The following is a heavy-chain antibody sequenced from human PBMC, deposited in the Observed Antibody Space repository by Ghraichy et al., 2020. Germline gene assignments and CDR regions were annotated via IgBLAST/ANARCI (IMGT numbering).Heavy chain of an antibody. CDR1: GFTFSSYW. Sequence: GGSLRLSCAASGFTFSSYWMSWVRQAPGKGLEWVANIKQDGSEKYYVDSVKGRFTISRDNAKNSLYLQMNSLRAEDTAVYYCARDWGFGVLSAFDYWGQGTLVTVSS. D-gene: IGHD3-16*02. J-gene: IGHJ4*02. CDR2: IKQDGSEK. V-gene: IGHV3-7*05. CDR3: ARDWGFGVLSAFDY.